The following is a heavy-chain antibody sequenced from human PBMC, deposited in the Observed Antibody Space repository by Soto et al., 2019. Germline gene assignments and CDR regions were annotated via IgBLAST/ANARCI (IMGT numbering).Heavy chain of an antibody. Sequence: QVQLVQSGAEVKKPGSSVKVSCKASGGTFGSYAISWVRQAPGQGLEWMGGIIPIPGTASYAQKFQGRVTIAADESTSTAYMELSSLRSEDTAVYYCAKSQGSSTSLEIYNYYYYGMDVGGQGTTVTVYS. V-gene: IGHV1-69*01. D-gene: IGHD2-2*01. J-gene: IGHJ6*02. CDR2: IIPIPGTA. CDR1: GGTFGSYA. CDR3: AKSQGSSTSLEIYNYYYYGMDV.